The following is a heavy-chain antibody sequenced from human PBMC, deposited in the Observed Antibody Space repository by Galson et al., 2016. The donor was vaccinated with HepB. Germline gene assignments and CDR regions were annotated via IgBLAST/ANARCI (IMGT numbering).Heavy chain of an antibody. D-gene: IGHD3-3*01. J-gene: IGHJ4*02. V-gene: IGHV3-23*01. CDR1: GFSFNNYA. CDR2: IVGNGGST. CDR3: ARGRDVVARSGVDF. Sequence: SLRLSCAASGFSFNNYAMHWVRQAPGKGLEWVSAIVGNGGSTFYADSLQGRFAISRDNSKNTLYLQMKSLRAADTAIYYYARGRDVVARSGVDFWGQGTLVTVSS.